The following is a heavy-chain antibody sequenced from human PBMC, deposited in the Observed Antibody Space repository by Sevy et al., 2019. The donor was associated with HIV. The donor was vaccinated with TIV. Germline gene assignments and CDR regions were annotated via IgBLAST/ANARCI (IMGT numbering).Heavy chain of an antibody. CDR2: IHYSGST. D-gene: IGHD5-12*01. CDR1: GGPISSYY. Sequence: SETLSLTCTVSGGPISSYYWSWIRQPPGKKLEWIGYIHYSGSTKYNPSLNSRVTMSVDTSKNQFSLKLTSVTAADTAVYYCARAPPVRSGDDSLNSFDPWGQGTLVTLSS. V-gene: IGHV4-59*01. J-gene: IGHJ5*02. CDR3: ARAPPVRSGDDSLNSFDP.